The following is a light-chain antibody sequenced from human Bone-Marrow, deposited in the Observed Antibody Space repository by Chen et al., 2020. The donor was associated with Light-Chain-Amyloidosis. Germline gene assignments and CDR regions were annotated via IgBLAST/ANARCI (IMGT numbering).Light chain of an antibody. CDR3: QQTYSTPYT. J-gene: IGKJ2*01. Sequence: DIQMAPSPSSLSASVGDRVTITCRTSQSISIYLNWYQQKPGKAPKVLIYGASTLRGGVPSRFRGSGSETDFTLTISSLQPEDFASYYCQQTYSTPYTFGQGTKVEIK. CDR1: QSISIY. V-gene: IGKV1-39*01. CDR2: GAS.